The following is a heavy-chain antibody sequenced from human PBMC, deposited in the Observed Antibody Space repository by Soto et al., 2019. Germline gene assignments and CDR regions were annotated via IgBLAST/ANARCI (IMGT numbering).Heavy chain of an antibody. D-gene: IGHD3-10*01. CDR2: IFNSGST. J-gene: IGHJ4*02. CDR3: ACDMVRGLGYFDY. Sequence: PSETLSLTCTVSGGSVSSNDYYWGWMRQPPGKGLEWIGSIFNSGSTYYNPSLKSRVTISVDTSKNQFSLKLSSVTAADTAVYYCACDMVRGLGYFDYWGQGTLVTVSS. V-gene: IGHV4-39*07. CDR1: GGSVSSNDYY.